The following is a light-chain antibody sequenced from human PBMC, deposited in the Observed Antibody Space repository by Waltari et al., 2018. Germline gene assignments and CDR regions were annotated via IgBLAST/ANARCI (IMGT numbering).Light chain of an antibody. V-gene: IGLV2-23*02. CDR3: CSYAGDSLWV. CDR2: EVT. Sequence: QSALTQPASVSGSPGQSITISCKGTSSDIGSYDLVSWYQQHPGKAPKAIIYEVTKRPSGVSNRFSGSKSGYTASLTVSDIQTEDESDYYCCSYAGDSLWVFGGGTKLTVL. J-gene: IGLJ3*02. CDR1: SSDIGSYDL.